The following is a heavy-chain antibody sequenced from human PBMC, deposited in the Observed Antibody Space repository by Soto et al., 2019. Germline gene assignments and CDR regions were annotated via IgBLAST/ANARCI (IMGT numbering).Heavy chain of an antibody. D-gene: IGHD2-2*01. V-gene: IGHV3-30*18. CDR1: GFTFSSYG. CDR2: ISYDGSNK. Sequence: SLRLSCAASGFTFSSYGMHWVRQAPGKGLEWVAVISYDGSNKYYADSVKGRFTISRDNSKNTLYLQMNSLRAEDTAVYYCAKNPPAYCSSTSCYPWGIDYWGQGTLVTVSS. CDR3: AKNPPAYCSSTSCYPWGIDY. J-gene: IGHJ4*02.